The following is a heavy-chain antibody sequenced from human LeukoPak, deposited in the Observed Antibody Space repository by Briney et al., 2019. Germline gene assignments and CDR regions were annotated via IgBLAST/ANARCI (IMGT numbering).Heavy chain of an antibody. CDR1: GGTFSSYA. Sequence: ASVKVSCKASGGTFSSYAISWVRQAPGQGLEWMGGIIPIFGTANYAQKFQGRVTITADESTSTAYMELSSLRSEDTAVYYCARPRTPLGYCSGGSCYYYYGMDVWGQGTTVTVSS. CDR3: ARPRTPLGYCSGGSCYYYYGMDV. V-gene: IGHV1-69*13. D-gene: IGHD2-15*01. J-gene: IGHJ6*02. CDR2: IIPIFGTA.